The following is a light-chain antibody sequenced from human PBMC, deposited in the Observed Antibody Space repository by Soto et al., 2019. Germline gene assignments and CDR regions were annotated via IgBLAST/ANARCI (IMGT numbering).Light chain of an antibody. Sequence: EIVLTQSPGTLSLSPGERATLSCRASQSVSSSYLAWYHHKPGQTPRLLISGASSRATGIPDRFSGSGSGRDFTVTISRLEPDGFALYYCQHYGSSPHTFGQGTKLES. CDR2: GAS. V-gene: IGKV3-20*01. J-gene: IGKJ2*01. CDR1: QSVSSSY. CDR3: QHYGSSPHT.